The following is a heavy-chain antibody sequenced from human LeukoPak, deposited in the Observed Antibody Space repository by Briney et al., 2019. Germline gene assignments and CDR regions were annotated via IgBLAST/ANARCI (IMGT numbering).Heavy chain of an antibody. V-gene: IGHV3-9*01. CDR2: ISWNSADI. CDR1: GFTFDDYA. Sequence: PGRSLRLSCAASGFTFDDYAMHWVRQAPGRGLEWVSRISWNSADIGYAGSVKGRFIISRDNAKNSLYLQLNSLRTDDTAFYYCAKDIASVSVAGSGFENWGQGTLVTVSS. D-gene: IGHD3-10*01. CDR3: AKDIASVSVAGSGFEN. J-gene: IGHJ4*02.